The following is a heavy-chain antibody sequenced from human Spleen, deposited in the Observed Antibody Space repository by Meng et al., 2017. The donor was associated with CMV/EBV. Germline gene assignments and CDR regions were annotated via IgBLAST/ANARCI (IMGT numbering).Heavy chain of an antibody. J-gene: IGHJ4*02. CDR2: INSDGSSA. D-gene: IGHD2-8*01. V-gene: IGHV3-74*01. CDR3: AKDYREGWALGYCTTGVCYKDY. CDR1: GFTFSSYS. Sequence: GESLKISCAASGFTFSSYSMNWVRQAPGKGLVWVSRINSDGSSASYADFVKGRFTISRDNAKNTLYLQMNSLRPEDTAVYYCAKDYREGWALGYCTTGVCYKDYWGQGTLVTVSS.